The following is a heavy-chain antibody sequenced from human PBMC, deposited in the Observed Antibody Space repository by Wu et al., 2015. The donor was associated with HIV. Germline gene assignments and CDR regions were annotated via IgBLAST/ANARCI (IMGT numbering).Heavy chain of an antibody. D-gene: IGHD6-19*01. Sequence: QVQLVQSGAEVKKPGASVKVSCKALGFSLRDYHLHWVRQAPGQGLEWMGWISTYNGNTNFAQKLQGRVTMTTDTSTSTAYMELRSLRSDDTAVYYCARVFSVSSGWYTTTWGRG. CDR3: ARVFSVSSGWYTTT. J-gene: IGHJ3*01. V-gene: IGHV1-18*01. CDR1: GFSLRDYH. CDR2: ISTYNGNT.